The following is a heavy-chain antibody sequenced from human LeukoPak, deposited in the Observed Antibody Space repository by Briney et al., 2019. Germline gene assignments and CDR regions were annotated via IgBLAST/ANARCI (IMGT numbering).Heavy chain of an antibody. CDR3: ARDGPLEWELLRLDI. Sequence: ASVKVSCTASGYTFTGYYMHWVRQAPGQGLEWTGWINPNSGGTNYAQKFQGRVTMTRDTSISTAYMELSRLRSDDTAVYYCARDGPLEWELLRLDIWGQGTMVTVSS. D-gene: IGHD1-26*01. J-gene: IGHJ3*02. CDR1: GYTFTGYY. CDR2: INPNSGGT. V-gene: IGHV1-2*02.